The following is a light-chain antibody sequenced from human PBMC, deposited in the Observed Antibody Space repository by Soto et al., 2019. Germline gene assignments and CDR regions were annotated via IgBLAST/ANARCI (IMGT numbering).Light chain of an antibody. J-gene: IGKJ4*01. CDR3: QQRSNWPLT. V-gene: IGKV3-11*01. Sequence: EIVLTQSPATLSLSPGERATLSCRASQSVSSYLAWYQQKPGQGPRLLIYDASNRATGIPARFSGSGSGTDFTLTISGLEPEDFAVYYCQQRSNWPLTFGGGTKVDIK. CDR1: QSVSSY. CDR2: DAS.